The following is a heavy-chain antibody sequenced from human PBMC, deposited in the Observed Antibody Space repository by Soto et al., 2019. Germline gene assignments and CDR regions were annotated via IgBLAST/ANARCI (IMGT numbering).Heavy chain of an antibody. V-gene: IGHV3-30*18. CDR1: GFTFSSYG. CDR3: AKDLLVGATTHYYYGMDV. J-gene: IGHJ6*02. CDR2: ISYDGSNK. D-gene: IGHD1-26*01. Sequence: GGSLRLSCAASGFTFSSYGMHWVRQAPGKGLEWVAVISYDGSNKYYADSVKGRFTISRDNSKDTLYLQMNSLRAEDTAVYYCAKDLLVGATTHYYYGMDVWGQGTTVTVSS.